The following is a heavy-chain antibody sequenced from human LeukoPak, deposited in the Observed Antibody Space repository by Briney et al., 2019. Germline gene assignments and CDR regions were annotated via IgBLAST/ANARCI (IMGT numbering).Heavy chain of an antibody. Sequence: GGSLRLSCAASGFTVSSNYMSWGRQAPGKGLEWVSVIYSGGSTYYADSVKGRFTISRDNSKNTLYLQMNSLRAEDTAVYYCASRSPSRTYDFWSGYYLHDAFDMWGQGTMVTVSS. V-gene: IGHV3-66*02. CDR1: GFTVSSNY. CDR3: ASRSPSRTYDFWSGYYLHDAFDM. CDR2: IYSGGST. D-gene: IGHD3-3*01. J-gene: IGHJ3*02.